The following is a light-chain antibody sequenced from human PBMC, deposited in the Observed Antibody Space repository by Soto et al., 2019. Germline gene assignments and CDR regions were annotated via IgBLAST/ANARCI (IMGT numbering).Light chain of an antibody. Sequence: QAASVSGSPGQSITISCTGTSSDIGGYDSVSWYQQYPGKAPKLMIYDVSNRPSGVSNRFSGSKSGNTASLTISGLQAEDEADYYCTSYTSSTTRVVFGGGTKLTVL. CDR3: TSYTSSTTRVV. CDR1: SSDIGGYDS. CDR2: DVS. J-gene: IGLJ2*01. V-gene: IGLV2-14*01.